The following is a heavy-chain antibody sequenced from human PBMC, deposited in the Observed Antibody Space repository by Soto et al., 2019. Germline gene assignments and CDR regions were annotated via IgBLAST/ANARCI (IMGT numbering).Heavy chain of an antibody. CDR3: ARSPYGYEGTFDY. D-gene: IGHD5-18*01. CDR2: ISSSSSYI. J-gene: IGHJ4*02. CDR1: GFTFSSYS. Sequence: LRLSCAASGFTFSSYSMNWVRQAPGKGLEWVSSISSSSSYIYYADSVKGRFTISRDNAKNSLYLQMNSLRAEDTAVYYCARSPYGYEGTFDYWGQGTLVTVSS. V-gene: IGHV3-21*01.